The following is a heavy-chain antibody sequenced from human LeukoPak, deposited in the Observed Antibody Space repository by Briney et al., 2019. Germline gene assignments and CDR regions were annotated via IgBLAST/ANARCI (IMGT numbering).Heavy chain of an antibody. D-gene: IGHD5-12*01. Sequence: GGSLRLSCAASEFTFSNYWMSWVRQAPGKGLEWVANVKQDGSEKYRVDSVKGRFTISRDNAKNSLYLQMNNLRAEDTAVYYCARSYRYSGWKYFDYWGQGTLVTVSS. CDR1: EFTFSNYW. V-gene: IGHV3-7*04. J-gene: IGHJ4*02. CDR2: VKQDGSEK. CDR3: ARSYRYSGWKYFDY.